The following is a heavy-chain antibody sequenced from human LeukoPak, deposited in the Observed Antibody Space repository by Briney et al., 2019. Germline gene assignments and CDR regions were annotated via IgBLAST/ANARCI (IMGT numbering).Heavy chain of an antibody. CDR3: ARGDDYLDY. CDR1: GFMFSDYS. J-gene: IGHJ4*02. CDR2: ISTSSSAI. Sequence: GGSLRLSCAASGFMFSDYSMNWVRQAPGKGLEWVAYISTSSSAIYYADSVKGRFTISRDKGNNSLYLQMNSLRAEDTAVYYCARGDDYLDYWGQGTLVTVSS. V-gene: IGHV3-48*01.